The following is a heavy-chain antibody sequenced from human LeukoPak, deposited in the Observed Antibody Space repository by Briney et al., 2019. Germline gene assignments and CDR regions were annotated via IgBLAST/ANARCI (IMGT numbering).Heavy chain of an antibody. CDR2: TYTSGSS. Sequence: VGSLRLSCAASGFSVSGNHMSWVRQAPGKGLEWVSVTYTSGSSYYSDSVKGRFTISRDNSKNTLYLQMNSLRAEDTAVYYCAKVAPYVALRGPYYFDYWGQGTLVTVSS. J-gene: IGHJ4*02. V-gene: IGHV3-53*01. CDR1: GFSVSGNH. CDR3: AKVAPYVALRGPYYFDY. D-gene: IGHD4-17*01.